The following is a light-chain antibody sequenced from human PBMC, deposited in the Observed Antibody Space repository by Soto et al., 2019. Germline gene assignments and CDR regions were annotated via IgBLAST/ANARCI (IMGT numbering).Light chain of an antibody. CDR3: QQRSDWTT. CDR2: DAS. Sequence: EIVLTQSPGTLSLSPGERATLSCRASQSVSSSYLAWYQQKPGQGPRLLIYDASTRATGIPARFSGSGSGTDFTLTISSLEPEDFALYYCQQRSDWTTFGPGTRLEIK. J-gene: IGKJ5*01. V-gene: IGKV3D-20*02. CDR1: QSVSSSY.